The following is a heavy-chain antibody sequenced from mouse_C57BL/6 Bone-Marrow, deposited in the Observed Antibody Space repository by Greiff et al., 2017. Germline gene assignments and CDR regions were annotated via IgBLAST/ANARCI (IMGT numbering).Heavy chain of an antibody. Sequence: VQLQQSGPELVKPGASVKMSCKASGYTFTDYNMHWVKQSHGKSLEWIGYINPNNGGPSYNQKFKGKATLTVNQYSSPAYMELRSLTSEDTAVYYCASEDYGYDGYWGQGTTLTVSS. CDR3: ASEDYGYDGY. CDR1: GYTFTDYN. CDR2: INPNNGGP. J-gene: IGHJ2*01. V-gene: IGHV1-22*01. D-gene: IGHD2-2*01.